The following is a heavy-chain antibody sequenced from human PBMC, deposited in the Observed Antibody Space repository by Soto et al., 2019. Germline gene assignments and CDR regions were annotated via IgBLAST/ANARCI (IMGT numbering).Heavy chain of an antibody. CDR1: GGSISNYY. CDR3: ASGGNWFDP. Sequence: SEALSLTCNVSGGSISNYYWTWVRQSPEKGLEWIGYMYYNGNINYNPSLKSRVTISIDTSKNQFSLTLKSVTAADTAVYYCASGGNWFDPWGQGVLVTVSS. V-gene: IGHV4-59*01. CDR2: MYYNGNI. J-gene: IGHJ5*02. D-gene: IGHD3-16*01.